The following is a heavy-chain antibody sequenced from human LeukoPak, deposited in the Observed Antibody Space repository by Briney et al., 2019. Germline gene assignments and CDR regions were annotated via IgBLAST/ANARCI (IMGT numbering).Heavy chain of an antibody. V-gene: IGHV3-7*01. CDR3: ARDGPHDYGDSDY. D-gene: IGHD4-17*01. CDR2: IKQNGSEK. Sequence: PGGSLRLSCAASGFTFSSYWMSWVRQAPGKGLEWVANIKQNGSEKYYVDSVKGRFTISRDNAKNSLYLQMNSLRAEDTAVYYCARDGPHDYGDSDYWGQGTLVTVSS. J-gene: IGHJ4*02. CDR1: GFTFSSYW.